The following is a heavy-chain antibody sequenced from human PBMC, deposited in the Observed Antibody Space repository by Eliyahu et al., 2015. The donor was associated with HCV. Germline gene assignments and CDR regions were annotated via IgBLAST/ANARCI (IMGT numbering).Heavy chain of an antibody. D-gene: IGHD1-14*01. CDR1: GGSFSGYY. V-gene: IGHV4-34*01. CDR2: INHSGST. J-gene: IGHJ6*02. CDR3: ARIFSRRKAPGRDV. Sequence: QVQLQQWGAGLLKPSETLSLTCAVYGGSFSGYYWXWIRQPPGKGLEWIGEINHSGSTNYNPSLKSRVTISVDTSKNQFSLKLSSVTAADTAVYYCARIFSRRKAPGRDVWGQGTTVTVSS.